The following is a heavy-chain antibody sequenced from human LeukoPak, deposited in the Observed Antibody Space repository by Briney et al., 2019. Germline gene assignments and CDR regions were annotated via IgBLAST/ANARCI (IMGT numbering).Heavy chain of an antibody. V-gene: IGHV3-48*04. CDR1: GFTFSSYA. J-gene: IGHJ4*02. D-gene: IGHD1-26*01. CDR3: ARPQLGATGLDY. Sequence: GGSLRLSCAASGFTFSSYAMSWVRQAPGKGLEWVSYISSSGSTIYYADSVKGRFTISRDNAKNSLYLQMNSLRAEDTAVYYCARPQLGATGLDYWGQGTLVTVSS. CDR2: ISSSGSTI.